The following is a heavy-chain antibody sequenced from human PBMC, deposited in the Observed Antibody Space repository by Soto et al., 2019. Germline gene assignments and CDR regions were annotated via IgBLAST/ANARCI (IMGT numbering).Heavy chain of an antibody. CDR3: ITLNSGTDI. D-gene: IGHD3-10*01. V-gene: IGHV3-15*07. Sequence: PGGSLRLSCAASGFTFSNAWMNWVRQAPGKGLEWVGRINTNTDGGTTDYAAPVKGRFTISRDDSKNTLYLQMNSLKTEDTAVYYCITLNSGTDIWGQGTMVTVSS. CDR2: INTNTDGGTT. J-gene: IGHJ3*02. CDR1: GFTFSNAW.